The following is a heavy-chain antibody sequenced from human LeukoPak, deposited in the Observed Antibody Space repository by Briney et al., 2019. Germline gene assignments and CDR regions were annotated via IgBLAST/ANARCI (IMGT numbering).Heavy chain of an antibody. CDR1: GYTFTGYY. CDR3: ARESLPDYCSGGSCYLRIWTDDHLGDFDY. D-gene: IGHD2-15*01. J-gene: IGHJ4*02. Sequence: GASVKVSCKASGYTFTGYYMHWVRQAPGQGLEWMGWINPNSGGTNYAQKFQGRVTMTRDTSISTAYMELSRLRSDDTAVYYCARESLPDYCSGGSCYLRIWTDDHLGDFDYWGQGTLVTVSS. CDR2: INPNSGGT. V-gene: IGHV1-2*02.